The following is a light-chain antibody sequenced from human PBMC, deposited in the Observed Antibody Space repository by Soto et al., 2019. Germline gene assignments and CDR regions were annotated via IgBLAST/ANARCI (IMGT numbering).Light chain of an antibody. J-gene: IGKJ1*01. V-gene: IGKV3-15*01. CDR1: QRIGSN. Sequence: EIVLTQSAFTLSVSPGERATLSCTASQRIGSNLAWYQQKPGQAPRLLIYGASTRATGIPDTFSGTGYATAFTLTISSLQSDDVAVYYCQQYYDWPQTFGQGTKVDIK. CDR3: QQYYDWPQT. CDR2: GAS.